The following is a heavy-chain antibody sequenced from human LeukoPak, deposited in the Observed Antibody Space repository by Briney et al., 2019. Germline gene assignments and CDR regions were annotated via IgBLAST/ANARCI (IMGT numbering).Heavy chain of an antibody. V-gene: IGHV3-23*01. CDR3: AKVTVIIGAFDY. CDR2: ITGSGDGA. Sequence: GGSLLLSCASSGFTFSNYAMSWVRQAPGKGLEWVSAITGSGDGAYYADSVEGRFTMSRDNSKNTLYLQMSSLRAGDTAVYYCAKVTVIIGAFDYWGQGTLVTVSS. CDR1: GFTFSNYA. D-gene: IGHD4-23*01. J-gene: IGHJ4*02.